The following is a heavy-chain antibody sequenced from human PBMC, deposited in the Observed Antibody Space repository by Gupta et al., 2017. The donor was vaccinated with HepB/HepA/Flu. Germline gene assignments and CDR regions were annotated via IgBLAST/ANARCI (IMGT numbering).Heavy chain of an antibody. CDR3: AKDIIEGGVTKGASFDY. V-gene: IGHV3-43*01. D-gene: IGHD3-16*01. CDR1: GFTFDDYT. CDR2: ISWDGGST. Sequence: EVQLVESGGVVVQPGGSLRLSCAASGFTFDDYTMHLVRQARGKGLEWVSLISWDGGSTYYADSVKGRFTISRDNSKNSLYLQMNSLRTEDTALYYCAKDIIEGGVTKGASFDYWGQGTLVTVSS. J-gene: IGHJ4*02.